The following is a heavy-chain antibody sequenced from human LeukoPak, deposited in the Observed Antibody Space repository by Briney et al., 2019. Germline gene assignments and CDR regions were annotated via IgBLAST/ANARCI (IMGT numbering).Heavy chain of an antibody. V-gene: IGHV4-30-2*01. CDR3: ARDGGSSSEYYFDY. CDR1: GGSISSGGYY. J-gene: IGHJ4*02. CDR2: IYHSGST. Sequence: SETLSLTCTVSGGSISSGGYYWSWIRQPPGKGLEWIGYIYHSGSTYYNPSLKSRVTISVDRSKNQFSLKLSSVTAADTAVYYCARDGGSSSEYYFDYWGQGTLVTVSS. D-gene: IGHD6-13*01.